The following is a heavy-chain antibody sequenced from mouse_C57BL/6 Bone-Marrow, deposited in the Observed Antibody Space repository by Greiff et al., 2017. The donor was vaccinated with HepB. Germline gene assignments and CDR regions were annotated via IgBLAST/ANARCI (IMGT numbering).Heavy chain of an antibody. D-gene: IGHD2-4*01. Sequence: VQLQQPGAELVKPGASVKLSCKASGYTFTSYWMHWVKQRPGQGLEWIGMIHPNSGSTNYNEKFKSKATLTVDKSSSTAYMQLISLTSEDSAVYYCANYGGDDYEDYWGQGTTLTVSS. CDR2: IHPNSGST. V-gene: IGHV1-64*01. J-gene: IGHJ2*01. CDR1: GYTFTSYW. CDR3: ANYGGDDYEDY.